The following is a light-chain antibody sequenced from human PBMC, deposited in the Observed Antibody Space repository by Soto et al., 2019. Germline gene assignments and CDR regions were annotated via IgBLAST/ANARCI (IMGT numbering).Light chain of an antibody. V-gene: IGLV2-14*01. J-gene: IGLJ1*01. CDR1: SSDVGGYNY. Sequence: QSVLTQPASVSGSPGQSITISCTGTSSDVGGYNYVSWYQQHPGKAPKLMIYEVSNRPSGVSNRFSGSKSGNTASLTISGLQAEDEAHYYCTSYTSRITYVFGTGTKVTVL. CDR2: EVS. CDR3: TSYTSRITYV.